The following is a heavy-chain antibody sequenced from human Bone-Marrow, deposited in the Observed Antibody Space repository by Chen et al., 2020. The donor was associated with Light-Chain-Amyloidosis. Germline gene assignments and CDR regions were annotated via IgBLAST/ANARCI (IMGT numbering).Heavy chain of an antibody. CDR3: ARGGWLLEEAFDF. CDR2: ISTHNGNT. Sequence: VRQAPGQGPVWMGWISTHNGNTKYSQKFQGRVTMTTDTSTSTVFMELRSLRYDDTAVYYCARGGWLLEEAFDFWGQGTMVTVSS. J-gene: IGHJ3*01. D-gene: IGHD3-3*01. V-gene: IGHV1-18*01.